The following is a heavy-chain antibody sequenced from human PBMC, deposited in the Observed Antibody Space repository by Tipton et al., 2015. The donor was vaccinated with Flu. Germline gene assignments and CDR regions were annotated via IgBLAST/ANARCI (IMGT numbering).Heavy chain of an antibody. CDR1: GFTFSSYA. Sequence: SLRLSCAASGFTFSSYAMNWVRQAPGKGLEWVSSISSSSSYIYYADSVKGRFTISRDNAKNSLYLQMNSLRAEDTAVYYCASEGDDGGVIDYWGQGTLVTVSS. J-gene: IGHJ4*02. D-gene: IGHD4-23*01. CDR3: ASEGDDGGVIDY. CDR2: ISSSSSYI. V-gene: IGHV3-21*01.